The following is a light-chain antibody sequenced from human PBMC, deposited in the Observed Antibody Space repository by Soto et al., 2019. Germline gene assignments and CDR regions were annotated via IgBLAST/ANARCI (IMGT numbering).Light chain of an antibody. Sequence: DIRMTQSPSTLSAAVGDRVTITCRASQDISPWLAWYQQRPGKAPKLLIYDASKLETGVPSRFSGSGSGTEFTLTISSLQPDDLASYHCQQYSGYPLTFGGGTIVE. CDR2: DAS. CDR1: QDISPW. J-gene: IGKJ4*01. V-gene: IGKV1-5*01. CDR3: QQYSGYPLT.